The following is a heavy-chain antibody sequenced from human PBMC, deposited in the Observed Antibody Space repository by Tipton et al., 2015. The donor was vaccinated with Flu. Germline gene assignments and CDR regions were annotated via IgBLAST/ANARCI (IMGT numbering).Heavy chain of an antibody. V-gene: IGHV4-39*07. CDR2: VHYSGST. CDR3: ARDSAAHYGMDV. CDR1: GGSISSSSYH. J-gene: IGHJ6*02. D-gene: IGHD6-13*01. Sequence: TLSLTCTVSGGSISSSSYHWGWIRQPPGMGLEWIGSVHYSGSTYQNPSLESRVTISVDTSKNQFSLKLSSVTAADTAVYYCARDSAAHYGMDVWGQGTTVTVSS.